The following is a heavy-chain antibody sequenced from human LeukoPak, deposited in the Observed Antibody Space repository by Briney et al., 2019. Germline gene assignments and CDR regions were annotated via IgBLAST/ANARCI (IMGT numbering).Heavy chain of an antibody. CDR2: IYYTGST. J-gene: IGHJ4*02. CDR3: ARGFMIRLSGTSEW. Sequence: SETLSLTCRVSGDSITTGDSLWVWIRQPPGKGLEWIGYIYYTGSTSYNPSLKSRVTISVNTSKNQFSLKLSSVTGTDTAVYYCARGFMIRLSGTSEWGGQGTLVAVSS. CDR1: GDSITTGDSL. D-gene: IGHD1-7*01. V-gene: IGHV4-30-4*08.